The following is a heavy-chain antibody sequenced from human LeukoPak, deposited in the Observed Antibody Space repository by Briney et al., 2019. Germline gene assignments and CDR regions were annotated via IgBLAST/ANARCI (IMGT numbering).Heavy chain of an antibody. V-gene: IGHV4-39*01. D-gene: IGHD5-18*01. CDR2: IYSSGST. J-gene: IGHJ3*02. Sequence: SETLSLTCTVSGGSISSSSYYWGWIRQPPGKGLEWIGSIYSSGSTYYNPSLKSRITISVDTSKNQFSLRLSSVTAADTAVYYCARLRSYGWSDAFDIWGQGTMVTVSS. CDR3: ARLRSYGWSDAFDI. CDR1: GGSISSSSYY.